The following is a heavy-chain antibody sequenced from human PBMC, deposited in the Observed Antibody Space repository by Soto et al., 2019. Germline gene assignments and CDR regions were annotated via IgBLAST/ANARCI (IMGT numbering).Heavy chain of an antibody. CDR2: IWYDGSNK. Sequence: QVQLVESGGGVVQPGRSLRLSCAASGFTFSSYGMHCVRQAPGKGLEWVAVIWYDGSNKYYADSVKGRFTISRDNSKNTLYLQMNSLRAEDTAVYYCARDLESFGVVTPFDPWGQGTLVTVSS. CDR1: GFTFSSYG. CDR3: ARDLESFGVVTPFDP. V-gene: IGHV3-33*01. J-gene: IGHJ5*02. D-gene: IGHD3-3*01.